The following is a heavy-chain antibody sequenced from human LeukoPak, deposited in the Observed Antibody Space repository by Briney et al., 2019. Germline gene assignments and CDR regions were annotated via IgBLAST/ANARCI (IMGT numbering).Heavy chain of an antibody. J-gene: IGHJ4*02. V-gene: IGHV1-2*02. CDR3: ARVSIDYSSSWYLLSHFDY. CDR1: GYTFTGYY. CDR2: INPNRGGT. D-gene: IGHD6-13*01. Sequence: ASVKVSCKASGYTFTGYYMHWVRQAPGQGLEWMGWINPNRGGTNYAQKFQGRGTITRDTSISTAYMELSRLRSDDTAVYYCARVSIDYSSSWYLLSHFDYWGQGTLVTVSS.